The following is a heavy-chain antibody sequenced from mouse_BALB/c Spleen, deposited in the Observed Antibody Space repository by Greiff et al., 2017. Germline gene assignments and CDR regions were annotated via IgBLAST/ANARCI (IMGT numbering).Heavy chain of an antibody. V-gene: IGHV5-12-1*01. D-gene: IGHD1-1*01. J-gene: IGHJ1*01. Sequence: EVQLQESGGGLVKPGGSLKLSCAASGFAFSSYDMSWVRQTPEKRLEWVAYISSGGGSTYYPDTVKGRFTISRDNAKNTLYLQMSSLKSEDTAMYYCARRVTTVSYWYFDVWGAGTTVTVSS. CDR2: ISSGGGST. CDR3: ARRVTTVSYWYFDV. CDR1: GFAFSSYD.